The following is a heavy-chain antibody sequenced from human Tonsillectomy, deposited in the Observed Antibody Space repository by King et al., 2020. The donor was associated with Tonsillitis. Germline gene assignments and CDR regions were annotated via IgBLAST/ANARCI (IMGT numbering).Heavy chain of an antibody. CDR3: ARGPMITFGGVIGDAFDI. D-gene: IGHD3-16*02. V-gene: IGHV4-34*01. CDR2: INHSGST. Sequence: VQLQQWGAGLLKPSETLSLTCAVYGGSFSGYYWSWIRQPPGKGLEWIGEINHSGSTNYNPSLKSRVTISVDTSKNQFSLKLSSVTAADTAVYYCARGPMITFGGVIGDAFDIWGQGTMVTVSS. J-gene: IGHJ3*02. CDR1: GGSFSGYY.